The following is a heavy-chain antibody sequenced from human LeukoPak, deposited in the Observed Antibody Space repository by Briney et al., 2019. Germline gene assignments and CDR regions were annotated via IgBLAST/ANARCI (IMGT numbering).Heavy chain of an antibody. CDR3: ATVQFQLSDYYYYYMDV. CDR1: GYTLTELS. CDR2: FDPEDGET. J-gene: IGHJ6*03. V-gene: IGHV1-24*01. D-gene: IGHD4-11*01. Sequence: ASVKVSCKVSGYTLTELSMHWVRQAPGKGLEWMGGFDPEDGETIYAQKFQGRVTMTEVTSTDTAYMELSSLRSEDTAVYYCATVQFQLSDYYYYYMDVWGKGTTVTVSS.